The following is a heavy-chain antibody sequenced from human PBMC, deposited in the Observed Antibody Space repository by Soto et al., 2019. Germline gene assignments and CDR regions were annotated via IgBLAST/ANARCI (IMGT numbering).Heavy chain of an antibody. J-gene: IGHJ3*02. CDR2: ICGSGGST. Sequence: EAQLLESGGGLVQPGGSLRLSCAASGFTFSNYAMSWVRQGPEKGLEWVSVICGSGGSTYYADSVKGRFTISRDNSKNTVYMQMNSLKSVDTVVYCCANISSAVVIDAFDMWGKGAMVTESS. CDR3: ANISSAVVIDAFDM. CDR1: GFTFSNYA. D-gene: IGHD5-18*01. V-gene: IGHV3-23*01.